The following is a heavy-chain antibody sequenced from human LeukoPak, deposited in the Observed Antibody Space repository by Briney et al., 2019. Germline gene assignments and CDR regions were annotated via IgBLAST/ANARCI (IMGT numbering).Heavy chain of an antibody. CDR1: GFTFSSYA. Sequence: PGGSLRLSCAASGFTFSSYAMHWVRQAPGKGPEWVAVISYDGSNKYYADSVKGRFTISRDNSKNTLYLQMNSLRAEDTAVYYCARDDSSTSFVVHDYWGQGTLVTVSS. CDR2: ISYDGSNK. D-gene: IGHD2-2*01. V-gene: IGHV3-30-3*01. CDR3: ARDDSSTSFVVHDY. J-gene: IGHJ4*02.